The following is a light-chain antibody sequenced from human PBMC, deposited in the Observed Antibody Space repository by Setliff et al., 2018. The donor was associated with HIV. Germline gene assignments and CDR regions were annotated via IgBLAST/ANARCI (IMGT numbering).Light chain of an antibody. V-gene: IGLV2-11*01. J-gene: IGLJ1*01. CDR3: CSYAGSYKV. CDR2: DVS. Sequence: QPALTQPRSVSGSPGQSVTISCTGTSSDVGGYNYVSWYQQHPGKAPKLMIYDVSKRPSGVPDRFSGSKSGYTASLTISGLQAEDEADYYCCSYAGSYKVFGTGTKVTVL. CDR1: SSDVGGYNY.